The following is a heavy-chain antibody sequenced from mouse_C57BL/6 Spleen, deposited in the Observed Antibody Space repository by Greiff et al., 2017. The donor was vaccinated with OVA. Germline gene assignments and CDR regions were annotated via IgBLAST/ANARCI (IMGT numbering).Heavy chain of an antibody. V-gene: IGHV2-2*01. CDR1: GFSLTSYG. J-gene: IGHJ4*01. CDR3: ARKWSNYGSMDY. D-gene: IGHD2-5*01. Sequence: QVQLQQSGPGLVPPSQSLSITCTVSGFSLTSYGVHWVRQSPGKGLEWLGVIWSGGSTDYNAAFISRLSISKDNSKSQVFFKMNSLQADDTAIYYCARKWSNYGSMDYWGQGTSVTVSS. CDR2: IWSGGST.